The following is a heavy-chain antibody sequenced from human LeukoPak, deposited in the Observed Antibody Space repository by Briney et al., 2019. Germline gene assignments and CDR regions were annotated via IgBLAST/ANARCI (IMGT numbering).Heavy chain of an antibody. Sequence: GESLKISCKGSGYSFTSYWIGWVRKIPRKGLGWMGIIYRGDSDTRYSPSFQGQVTISADKSITTAYLQWSSLTASDTAMYYCARRQDWSDPWGQGTLVTVSS. V-gene: IGHV5-51*01. CDR2: IYRGDSDT. J-gene: IGHJ5*02. CDR3: ARRQDWSDP. CDR1: GYSFTSYW.